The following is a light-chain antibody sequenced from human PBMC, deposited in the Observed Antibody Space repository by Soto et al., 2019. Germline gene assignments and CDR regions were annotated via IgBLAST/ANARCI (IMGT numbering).Light chain of an antibody. CDR2: AAS. CDR1: QSITNY. Sequence: DIQVTQSQSSLSASVWDRVTITCRASQSITNYLNWYHQEPGKAPKLLIYAASSLQSGVPPRFSGSGSGTDFTLTISSLQPEDFATYYCQQSYSTPITFGQGTRLEIK. CDR3: QQSYSTPIT. J-gene: IGKJ5*01. V-gene: IGKV1-39*01.